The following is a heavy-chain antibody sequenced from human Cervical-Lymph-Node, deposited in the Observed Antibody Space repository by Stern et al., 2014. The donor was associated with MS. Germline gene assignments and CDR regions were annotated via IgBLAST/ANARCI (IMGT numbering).Heavy chain of an antibody. J-gene: IGHJ4*02. CDR1: GYNFIDHA. D-gene: IGHD4-11*01. Sequence: QGQLVQSGAEVKKPGASMKISCKTSGYNFIDHAIHWVRQAPGQRLEWMGWSNGVPGTTKYSQKFQDRVSFTRDKAASAAYMDLSSLSPDDTAVYYCARQPDYSDFHAFWGQGTLVTVSS. CDR3: ARQPDYSDFHAF. CDR2: SNGVPGTT. V-gene: IGHV1-3*01.